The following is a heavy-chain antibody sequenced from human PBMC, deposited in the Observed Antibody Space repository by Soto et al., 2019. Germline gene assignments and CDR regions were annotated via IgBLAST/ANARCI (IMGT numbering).Heavy chain of an antibody. V-gene: IGHV3-13*01. CDR3: ARVFPTTWGSYYYYGMDV. CDR1: GFTFSSYD. CDR2: IGTAGDT. J-gene: IGHJ6*02. Sequence: GGSLRLSCAASGFTFSSYDMHWVRQATGKGLEWVSAIGTAGDTYYPGSVKGRFTISRENAKNSLYLQMNSLRAEDTAVYYCARVFPTTWGSYYYYGMDVWGQGTTVTVSS. D-gene: IGHD3-16*01.